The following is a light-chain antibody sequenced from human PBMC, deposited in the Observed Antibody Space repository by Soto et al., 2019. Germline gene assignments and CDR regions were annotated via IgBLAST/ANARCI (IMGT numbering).Light chain of an antibody. CDR3: QQYGDWPLT. J-gene: IGKJ4*01. CDR2: ATS. Sequence: EIVVTQSPAPLSVSPGERATLSCRASQSVGNNFDWYQQKPGQAHRLLIFATSTRATGVPARFSGSGSGTEFKLTISSLQSEDFAVYYCQQYGDWPLTFGGGAKVEIE. V-gene: IGKV3-15*01. CDR1: QSVGNN.